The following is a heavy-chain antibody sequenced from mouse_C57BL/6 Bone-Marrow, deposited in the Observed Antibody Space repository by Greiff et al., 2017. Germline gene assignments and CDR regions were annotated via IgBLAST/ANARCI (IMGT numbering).Heavy chain of an antibody. CDR2: IRNKANNHAT. J-gene: IGHJ4*01. D-gene: IGHD3-1*01. CDR1: GFTFSDAW. Sequence: EVKLMESGGGLVQPGGSMKLSCAASGFTFSDAWMDWVRQSPEKGLEWVADIRNKANNHATYYTESVQGRFTISRDDYTRSVYLQMNSFRAKDTCINYCNLGPMDYWGQGTSVTVSS. V-gene: IGHV6-6*01. CDR3: NLGPMDY.